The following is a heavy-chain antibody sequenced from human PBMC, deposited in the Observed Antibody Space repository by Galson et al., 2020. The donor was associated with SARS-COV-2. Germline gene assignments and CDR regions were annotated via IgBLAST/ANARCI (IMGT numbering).Heavy chain of an antibody. CDR3: VRGDY. Sequence: GSLRLSCATSGFNFNNYVMNWVRQAPGKGLEWVAVIWFDGSNKFYADSVKGRFTISRDNSKNTLFLQMNSLRPEDTAAYYCVRGDYWGQGTLVTVSS. CDR2: IWFDGSNK. J-gene: IGHJ4*02. D-gene: IGHD3-10*01. CDR1: GFNFNNYV. V-gene: IGHV3-33*01.